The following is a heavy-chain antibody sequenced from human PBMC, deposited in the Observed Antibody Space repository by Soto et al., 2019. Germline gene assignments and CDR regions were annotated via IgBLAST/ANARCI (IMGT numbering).Heavy chain of an antibody. CDR1: GGSLTSYP. CDR3: ARGWGLVS. D-gene: IGHD3-16*01. V-gene: IGHV1-69*01. Sequence: QMEQSGAEVRKPGSSVKVSCKPSGGSLTSYPMAWVRQAPGQGFEWMGGIIPIHGTTEYAQKFQGRVTITADESTNRATLELTGLTSKYTAVYYCARGWGLVSWGQGTLVTVSS. CDR2: IIPIHGTT. J-gene: IGHJ4*02.